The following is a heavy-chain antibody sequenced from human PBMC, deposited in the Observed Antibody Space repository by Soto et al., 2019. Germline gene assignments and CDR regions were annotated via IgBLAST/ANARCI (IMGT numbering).Heavy chain of an antibody. J-gene: IGHJ4*02. CDR3: ARDQARGYDFWSGYRDY. CDR2: ISAYNGNT. CDR1: GYTFTSYG. V-gene: IGHV1-18*01. D-gene: IGHD3-3*01. Sequence: QVQLVQSGAEVKKPGVSVKVSCKASGYTFTSYGISWVRQAPGQGLEWMGWISAYNGNTNYAQKLQGRVTMTTDTSTSTAYMELRSLRSDDTAVYYCARDQARGYDFWSGYRDYWGQGTLVTVSS.